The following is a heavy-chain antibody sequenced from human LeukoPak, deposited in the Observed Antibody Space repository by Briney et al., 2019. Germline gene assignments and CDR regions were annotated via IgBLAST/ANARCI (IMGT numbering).Heavy chain of an antibody. CDR3: ARQTAYYYSSGTYRFDY. V-gene: IGHV4-59*08. CDR1: GGSISSYY. Sequence: PSETLSLTCTVSGGSISSYYWSWIRQPPGKGLEWIGYIYYSGSTNYNPSLKSRVTISVDTSENQFSLKLTSVTAADTAVYYCARQTAYYYSSGTYRFDYWGQGTLVTVSS. CDR2: IYYSGST. D-gene: IGHD3-10*01. J-gene: IGHJ4*02.